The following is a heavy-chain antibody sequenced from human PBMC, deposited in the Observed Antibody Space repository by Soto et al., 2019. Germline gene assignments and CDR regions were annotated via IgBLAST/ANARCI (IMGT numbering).Heavy chain of an antibody. V-gene: IGHV3-9*01. CDR3: SKVQAAAGTYYYYYMDV. D-gene: IGHD6-13*01. Sequence: EVQLVESGGGLVQPGRSLRLSCAASGFTFDDYAMHWVRQAPGKGLEWVSGIRWNSGSIGYADSVKGRFTISRDNAKNSLYLQMNTLRAEDTALYYCSKVQAAAGTYYYYYMDVWGKGTTVTVSS. CDR2: IRWNSGSI. J-gene: IGHJ6*03. CDR1: GFTFDDYA.